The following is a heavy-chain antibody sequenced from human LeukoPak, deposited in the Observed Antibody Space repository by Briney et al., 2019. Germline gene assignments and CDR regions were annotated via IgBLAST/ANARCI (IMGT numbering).Heavy chain of an antibody. CDR3: ARVTYSSGWLGLNNWFDP. Sequence: PWASVKVCCKASGGTFSSYAISWVRQAPGQGLEWMGGIIPIFGTVNYAQKFQGRVTITADKSTSTAYMELSSLRSEDTAVYYCARVTYSSGWLGLNNWFDPWGQGTLVTVSS. V-gene: IGHV1-69*06. J-gene: IGHJ5*02. D-gene: IGHD6-19*01. CDR2: IIPIFGTV. CDR1: GGTFSSYA.